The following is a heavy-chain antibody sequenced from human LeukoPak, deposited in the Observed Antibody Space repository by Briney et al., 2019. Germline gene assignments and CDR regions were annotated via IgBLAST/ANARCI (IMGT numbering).Heavy chain of an antibody. J-gene: IGHJ6*02. CDR3: ARGLPTGYYYYGMDV. CDR2: INTNTGNP. D-gene: IGHD4-17*01. Sequence: VASVKVSCKASGYTFTCYAMNWVRQAPGQGLEWMGWINTNTGNPTYAQGFTGRFVFSLDTSVSTAYLQISSLKAEDTAVYYCARGLPTGYYYYGMDVWGQGTTVTVSS. V-gene: IGHV7-4-1*02. CDR1: GYTFTCYA.